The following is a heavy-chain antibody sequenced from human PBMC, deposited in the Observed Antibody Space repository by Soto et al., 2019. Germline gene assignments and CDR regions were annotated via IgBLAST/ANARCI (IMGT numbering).Heavy chain of an antibody. CDR2: ISGSGGST. V-gene: IGHV3-23*01. D-gene: IGHD2-15*01. CDR3: ANSLLHNEGGAYYYYGMDV. Sequence: SLILSCAASGFTFSSYAMSWVRQTPGKGLEWVSAISGSGGSTYYADSVKGRFTISRDNSKNTLYLQMNSLRAEDTAVYYCANSLLHNEGGAYYYYGMDVWGQGTTVTVSS. J-gene: IGHJ6*02. CDR1: GFTFSSYA.